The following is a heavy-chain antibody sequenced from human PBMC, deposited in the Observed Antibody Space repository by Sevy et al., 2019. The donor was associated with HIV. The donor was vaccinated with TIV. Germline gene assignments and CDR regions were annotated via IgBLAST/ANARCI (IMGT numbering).Heavy chain of an antibody. CDR3: AREVGGFNWRPYYFDS. Sequence: GGSLRLSCETSGFIFTDYWMSWVRQIPGKGLEWVATIKQDQSEKYYVDSVKGRFDISRDSAKKSVSLQMNGLRAEDTALYFCAREVGGFNWRPYYFDSWGQGTLVTVSS. J-gene: IGHJ4*02. CDR2: IKQDQSEK. CDR1: GFIFTDYW. D-gene: IGHD3-3*01. V-gene: IGHV3-7*01.